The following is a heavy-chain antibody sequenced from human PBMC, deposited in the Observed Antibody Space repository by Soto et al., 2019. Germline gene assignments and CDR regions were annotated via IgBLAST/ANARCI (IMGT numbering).Heavy chain of an antibody. J-gene: IGHJ3*02. CDR2: IYHSGST. CDR1: GGSISSGGYS. D-gene: IGHD2-15*01. Sequence: SETLSLTCAVSGGSISSGGYSWSWIRQPPGKGLEWIGYIYHSGSTYYNPSLKSRVTISVDRSKNQFSLKLSSVTAADTAVYYCTTEEGYCSGGSCYSDDAFDIWGQRTMVTVSS. V-gene: IGHV4-30-2*01. CDR3: TTEEGYCSGGSCYSDDAFDI.